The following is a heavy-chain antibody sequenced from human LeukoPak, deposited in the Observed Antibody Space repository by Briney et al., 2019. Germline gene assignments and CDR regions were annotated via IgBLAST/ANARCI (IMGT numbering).Heavy chain of an antibody. V-gene: IGHV4-34*01. CDR3: ASSHYYDSSGYYPIYYMDV. J-gene: IGHJ6*03. CDR1: GGSFSGYY. Sequence: SETLSLTCAVYGGSFSGYYWSWIRQPPGKGLEWIGEINPSGSTNYNPSLKSRVTISVDTSKNQFSLKLSSVTAADTAVYYCASSHYYDSSGYYPIYYMDVWGKGTTVTVSS. D-gene: IGHD3-22*01. CDR2: INPSGST.